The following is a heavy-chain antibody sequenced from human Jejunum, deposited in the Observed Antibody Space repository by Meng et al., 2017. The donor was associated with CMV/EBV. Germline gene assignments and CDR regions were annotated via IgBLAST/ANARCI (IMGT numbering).Heavy chain of an antibody. Sequence: TGCYIHWVRQAPGQGLEWMGWINPDSGDTTFAQKFQGRVSMTRDTSSRTAYMDLSRLRSDDTAVYFCARENYYGSASYYRDAFDLWGQGTMVTVSS. V-gene: IGHV1-2*02. D-gene: IGHD3-10*01. CDR1: TGCY. J-gene: IGHJ3*01. CDR3: ARENYYGSASYYRDAFDL. CDR2: INPDSGDT.